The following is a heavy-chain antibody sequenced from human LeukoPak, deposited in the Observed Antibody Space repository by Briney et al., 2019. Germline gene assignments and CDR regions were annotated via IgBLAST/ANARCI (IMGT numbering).Heavy chain of an antibody. CDR3: ARSSLISGDMDV. Sequence: GASVKVSCKASAYTFTDYYIHWVRQAPGQGLEWMGRITPNSGATNYAQKFQGRVTMTRATSINTAYMDLSTLKSDDTAVYYCARSSLISGDMDVWGRGTTVTVSS. CDR2: ITPNSGAT. CDR1: AYTFTDYY. D-gene: IGHD1-26*01. J-gene: IGHJ6*03. V-gene: IGHV1-2*06.